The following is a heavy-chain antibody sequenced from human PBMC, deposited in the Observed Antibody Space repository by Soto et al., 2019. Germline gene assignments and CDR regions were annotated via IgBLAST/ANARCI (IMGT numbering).Heavy chain of an antibody. CDR3: XKHLADYESGYFRWLDA. J-gene: IGHJ5*02. V-gene: IGHV3-23*01. CDR1: GFSFSYYS. Sequence: PGGSLRLYCAASGFSFSYYSMSWVRQAPGKGLEWVSSISGSGANTYYADSVKGRFSISRDNSKNTLYLQLNSLRAEDTAEYYCXKHLADYESGYFRWLDAWGQGTLVTVSS. D-gene: IGHD3-9*01. CDR2: ISGSGANT.